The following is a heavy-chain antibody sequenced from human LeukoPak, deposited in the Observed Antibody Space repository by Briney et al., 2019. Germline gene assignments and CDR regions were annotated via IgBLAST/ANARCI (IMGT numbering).Heavy chain of an antibody. CDR2: INGGGNTT. Sequence: GGCLRLSCAASGFAFSSFAMGWVRQSPGKGLEWLSTINGGGNTTFYADSVKGRFTISRDNSKNTLYLHMDSLRPDDTAIYYCAKGLINDWSALEYWGQGILVTVSA. V-gene: IGHV3-23*01. J-gene: IGHJ4*02. D-gene: IGHD3-9*01. CDR3: AKGLINDWSALEY. CDR1: GFAFSSFA.